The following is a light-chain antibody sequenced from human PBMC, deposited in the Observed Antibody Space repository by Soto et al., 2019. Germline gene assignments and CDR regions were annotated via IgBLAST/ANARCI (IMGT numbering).Light chain of an antibody. CDR1: QTVNSRY. CDR2: GTF. Sequence: EIVLAQSPGTLSLSPGERATLSCRASQTVNSRYFAWYQHKRGQAPRLLIYGTFNRATGIPDRFSGSGSGTDFTLTISRLESEDLAVYYCQQYVTSPGTFGQGTKVEIK. CDR3: QQYVTSPGT. V-gene: IGKV3-20*01. J-gene: IGKJ1*01.